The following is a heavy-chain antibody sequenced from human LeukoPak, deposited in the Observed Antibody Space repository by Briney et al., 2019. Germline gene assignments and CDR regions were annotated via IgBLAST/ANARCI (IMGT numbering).Heavy chain of an antibody. CDR2: IYYSGST. CDR1: GGSISSSSYY. V-gene: IGHV4-39*07. D-gene: IGHD6-19*01. J-gene: IGHJ5*02. CDR3: ARDAQEERSSGWYARARWFDP. Sequence: SETLSLTCTVSGGSISSSSYYWGWIRQPPGKGLEWIGSIYYSGSTYYNPSLKSRVTISVDTSKNQFSLKLSSVTAADTAVYYCARDAQEERSSGWYARARWFDPWGQGTLVTVSS.